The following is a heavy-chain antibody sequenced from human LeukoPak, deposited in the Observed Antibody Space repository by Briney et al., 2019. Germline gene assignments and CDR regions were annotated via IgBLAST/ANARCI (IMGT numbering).Heavy chain of an antibody. J-gene: IGHJ4*02. CDR1: GFTVSSNY. CDR3: ARDVYYGSGTFGY. D-gene: IGHD3-10*01. Sequence: GGSLRLSCAASGFTVSSNYMSWVRQAPGKGLEWVSVIYSDGSTYHADSMRGRFTISRDNAKNSLYLQMNSLRAEDTAVYYCARDVYYGSGTFGYWGQGTLVTVSS. V-gene: IGHV3-53*01. CDR2: IYSDGST.